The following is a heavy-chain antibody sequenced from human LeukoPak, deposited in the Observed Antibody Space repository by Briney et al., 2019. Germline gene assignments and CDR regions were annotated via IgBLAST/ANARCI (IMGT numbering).Heavy chain of an antibody. CDR2: ISSRSSYI. V-gene: IGHV3-21*01. D-gene: IGHD5-12*01. J-gene: IGHJ4*02. CDR1: GLTFSGYS. CDR3: ARDTEVASFDY. Sequence: PGGSLRLSCAASGLTFSGYSMNWVRQAPGKGLEWVSSISSRSSYIYYADSVKGRFTISRDNAKNSLYLQMNSLRAEDTAVYYCARDTEVASFDYWGQGTLVTVSS.